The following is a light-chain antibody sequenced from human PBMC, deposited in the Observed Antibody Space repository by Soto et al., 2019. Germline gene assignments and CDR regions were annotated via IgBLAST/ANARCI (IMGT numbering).Light chain of an antibody. Sequence: DIQMTHTTSNLSASVEYIISITSRSSQSISSWLAWYQQKPGKAPKLLIYKASSLESGVPSRFSGSGSGTEFTLTISSLQPDDLATYYCQKYNSYSGKFGQGTKVDIK. CDR2: KAS. J-gene: IGKJ1*01. CDR1: QSISSW. CDR3: QKYNSYSGK. V-gene: IGKV1-5*03.